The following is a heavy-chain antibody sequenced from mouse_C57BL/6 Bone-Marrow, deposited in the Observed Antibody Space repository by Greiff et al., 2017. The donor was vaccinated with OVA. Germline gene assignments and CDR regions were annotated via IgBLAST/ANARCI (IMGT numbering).Heavy chain of an antibody. D-gene: IGHD1-1*01. J-gene: IGHJ3*01. CDR1: GYSFTSYD. Sequence: VQRVESGPELVKPGASVTISCKASGYSFTSYDIHWVKQRPGQGLEWIGWIDPGSGNTEYNEKFKGKAILTADTSSSTASMQRSSLSSEDSAVYYCARSVRDYGISFAYWGHGPLVTVSA. CDR3: ARSVRDYGISFAY. V-gene: IGHV1-66*01. CDR2: IDPGSGNT.